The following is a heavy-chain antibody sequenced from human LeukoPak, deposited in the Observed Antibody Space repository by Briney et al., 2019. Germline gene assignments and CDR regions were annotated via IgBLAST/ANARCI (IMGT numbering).Heavy chain of an antibody. CDR2: INHSGST. CDR1: GGSISSYY. V-gene: IGHV4-34*01. CDR3: ASMYYYDSSGADFDY. Sequence: SETLSLTCTVSGGSISSYYWSWIRQPPGKGLEWIGEINHSGSTNYNPSLKSRVTISVDTSKNQFSLKLSSVTAADTAVYYCASMYYYDSSGADFDYWGQGTLVTVSS. J-gene: IGHJ4*02. D-gene: IGHD3-22*01.